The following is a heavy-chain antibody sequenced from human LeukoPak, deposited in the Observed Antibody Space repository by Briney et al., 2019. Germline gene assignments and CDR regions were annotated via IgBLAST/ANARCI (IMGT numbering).Heavy chain of an antibody. CDR1: GGSFSGYY. J-gene: IGHJ5*02. CDR3: ARSITMVRGVLP. D-gene: IGHD3-10*01. V-gene: IGHV4-34*01. CDR2: INHSGST. Sequence: PSETLSLTCAVYGGSFSGYYWSWIRQPPGKGLEWIGEINHSGSTNYNPSLKSRVTTSVDTSKNQFSLKLSSGTAADTAVYYCARSITMVRGVLPWGQGTLVTVSS.